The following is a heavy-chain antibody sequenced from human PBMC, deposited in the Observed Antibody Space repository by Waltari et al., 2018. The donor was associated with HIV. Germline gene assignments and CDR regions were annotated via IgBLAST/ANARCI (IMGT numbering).Heavy chain of an antibody. CDR3: ARDYDHYIDV. CDR1: GFTFSRNW. Sequence: EVQLVESGGGLVQPGGSLRLSCAASGFTFSRNWMTWVRQAPGKGLEWVANIKQDGSKKNYVDSVKGRFTISRDNAKNSLYLQMDSLRAEDTAVYYCARDYDHYIDVWGKGTTVTVSS. CDR2: IKQDGSKK. J-gene: IGHJ6*03. V-gene: IGHV3-7*01.